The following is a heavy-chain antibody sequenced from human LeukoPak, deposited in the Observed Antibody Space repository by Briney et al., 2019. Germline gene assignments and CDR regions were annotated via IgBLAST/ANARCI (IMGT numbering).Heavy chain of an antibody. J-gene: IGHJ4*02. V-gene: IGHV3-23*01. CDR2: ISGSGVNT. D-gene: IGHD3-10*01. CDR1: GFTFSSNA. CDR3: MKEDSDSYGSGSYYNDDH. Sequence: GGCLRLSCEAPGFTFSSNAMSWVRQTPGKGLEWVSAISGSGVNTYYAESVKGRFTISRDNSRDTLYLQMNTLRAEDTAVYYCMKEDSDSYGSGSYYNDDHWGQGTLVSVSS.